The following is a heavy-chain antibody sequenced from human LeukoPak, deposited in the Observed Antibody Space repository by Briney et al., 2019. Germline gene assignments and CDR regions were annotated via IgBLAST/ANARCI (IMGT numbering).Heavy chain of an antibody. D-gene: IGHD3-22*01. Sequence: GGSLRLSCAASGFTFSSYTMSWVRQAPGKGLKWVGRIKSKTDGGTTDYAAPVKGRFTISRDDSKNTLYLQMNSLKTEDTAVYYCTTRAPGTMIVGPYAFDIWGQGTMVTVSS. CDR2: IKSKTDGGTT. V-gene: IGHV3-15*01. J-gene: IGHJ3*02. CDR3: TTRAPGTMIVGPYAFDI. CDR1: GFTFSSYT.